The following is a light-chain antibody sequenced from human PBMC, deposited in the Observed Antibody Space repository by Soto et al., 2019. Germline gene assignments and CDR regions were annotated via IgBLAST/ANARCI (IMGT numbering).Light chain of an antibody. V-gene: IGLV2-8*01. Sequence: QSALTQPPSASGSPGRSVTISCTGTSSDIDGCTQVSWYQKHPGKAPKLIIYEASKRPSGVTDRFSGSKAGNKASLTVSGLQAEDEADYYCSSCAGSGAGSNHVVFGGGTKLTVL. CDR1: SSDIDGCTQ. CDR2: EAS. J-gene: IGLJ2*01. CDR3: SSCAGSGAGSNHVV.